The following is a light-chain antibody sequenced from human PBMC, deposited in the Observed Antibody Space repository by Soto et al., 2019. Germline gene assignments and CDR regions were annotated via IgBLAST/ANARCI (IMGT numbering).Light chain of an antibody. CDR3: QQRSNWPPVT. CDR2: DAS. V-gene: IGKV3-11*01. J-gene: IGKJ3*01. CDR1: QSVSSY. Sequence: EIVLTQSPATLSLSPGERATLSCRASQSVSSYLAWYQQKPGQPPRLLIYDASNRATGIPARFSGSGSGTDFTLTISSLETEDFAVHYCQQRSNWPPVTFGPGTRVDV.